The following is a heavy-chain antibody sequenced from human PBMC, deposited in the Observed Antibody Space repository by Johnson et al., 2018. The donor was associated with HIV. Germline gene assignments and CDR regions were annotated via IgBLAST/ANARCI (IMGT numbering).Heavy chain of an antibody. Sequence: VPLVESGGGLVEPGGSLRLSCVVSAFTFGNVWMNWVRQAPGKGLEWVGRIKSKTDGGTTDYAAPVKGRFTISRDDSKNTLYLQMNSLRAEDTAVYYCVRDISGTLGDAFDIWGQGTMVTVSS. J-gene: IGHJ3*02. CDR3: VRDISGTLGDAFDI. CDR1: AFTFGNVW. D-gene: IGHD1/OR15-1a*01. V-gene: IGHV3-15*01. CDR2: IKSKTDGGTT.